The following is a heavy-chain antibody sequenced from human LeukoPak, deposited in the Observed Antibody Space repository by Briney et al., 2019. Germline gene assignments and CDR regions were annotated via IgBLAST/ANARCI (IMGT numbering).Heavy chain of an antibody. V-gene: IGHV3-64*01. J-gene: IGHJ1*01. D-gene: IGHD5-18*01. CDR1: GFISNNYA. CDR2: VTSNGANT. CDR3: ARSGYIYGPLLDF. Sequence: PGGSLRLSCAASGFISNNYAMYWVRQAPGKGLEYGSVVTSNGANTYYGTSVKGRFTVSRDNSKNLVFLDMASLRPEDTAVYFCARSGYIYGPLLDFWGQGTSVTVSP.